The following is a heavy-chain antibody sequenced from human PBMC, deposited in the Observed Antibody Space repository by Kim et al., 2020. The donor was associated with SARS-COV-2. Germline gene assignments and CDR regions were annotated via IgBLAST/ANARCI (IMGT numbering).Heavy chain of an antibody. CDR1: GFTFSSYA. Sequence: GGSLRLSCAASGFTFSSYAMSWVRQAPGKGLEWVSAISGSGGSTYYADSVKGRFTISRDNSKNTLYLQMNSLRAEDTAVYYCAKDKGDGYNSPVGTKSDYWGQGTLVTVSS. CDR3: AKDKGDGYNSPVGTKSDY. D-gene: IGHD5-12*01. CDR2: ISGSGGST. V-gene: IGHV3-23*01. J-gene: IGHJ4*02.